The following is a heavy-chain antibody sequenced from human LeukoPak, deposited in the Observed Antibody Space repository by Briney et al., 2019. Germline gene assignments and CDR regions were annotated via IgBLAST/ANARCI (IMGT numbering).Heavy chain of an antibody. CDR2: IIPILGIA. Sequence: GASVKVSRKPSVGTFSSYAISCVRQAPGQGVEWMGRIIPILGIANYAQKFQGRVTITADKSTSTAYMELSSLRSEDTAVYYCASRSPAATQYYYYGMDVWGQGTTVTVSS. CDR1: VGTFSSYA. D-gene: IGHD2-2*01. CDR3: ASRSPAATQYYYYGMDV. J-gene: IGHJ6*02. V-gene: IGHV1-69*04.